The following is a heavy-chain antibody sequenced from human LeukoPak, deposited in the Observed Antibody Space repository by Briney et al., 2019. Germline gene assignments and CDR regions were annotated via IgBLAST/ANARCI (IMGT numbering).Heavy chain of an antibody. D-gene: IGHD4-17*01. CDR3: ARDYGDYYDYFDY. Sequence: GGSLRLSCAASGFTFSSYWMHWVRQAPGKGLVWVSRINSDGSSTSYADSVKSRFTISRDNAKNTLYLQMNSLRAEDTAVYYCARDYGDYYDYFDYWGQGTLATVSS. CDR1: GFTFSSYW. V-gene: IGHV3-74*01. J-gene: IGHJ4*02. CDR2: INSDGSST.